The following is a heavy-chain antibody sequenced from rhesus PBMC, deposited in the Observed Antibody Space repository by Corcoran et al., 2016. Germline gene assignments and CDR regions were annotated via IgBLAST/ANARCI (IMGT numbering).Heavy chain of an antibody. CDR3: ARDERQLEEDYGLDS. Sequence: QVQLQESGPGLVKPSETLSLTCTVSGASISSYWWSWIRQPPGKGLEWIGEINGNRRTTNTTPSLKSRVTISTATSKNQFSLKLSSVTAADTAVYYCARDERQLEEDYGLDSWGQGVVVTVSS. CDR1: GASISSYW. CDR2: INGNRRTT. V-gene: IGHV4-80*01. J-gene: IGHJ6*01. D-gene: IGHD6-25*01.